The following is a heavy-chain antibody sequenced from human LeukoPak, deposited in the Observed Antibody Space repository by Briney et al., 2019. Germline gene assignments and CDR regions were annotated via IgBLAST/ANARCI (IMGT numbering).Heavy chain of an antibody. Sequence: ASVKVSCKASGYTLTSYGISWVRQAPGQGLEWMGWISAYNGNTNYAQKLQGRVTMTTDTSTSTAYMELRSLRSDDTAVYYCCQSGSSDPYRYWGQGTLVTVSS. CDR3: CQSGSSDPYRY. V-gene: IGHV1-18*01. CDR1: GYTLTSYG. J-gene: IGHJ4*02. D-gene: IGHD1-26*01. CDR2: ISAYNGNT.